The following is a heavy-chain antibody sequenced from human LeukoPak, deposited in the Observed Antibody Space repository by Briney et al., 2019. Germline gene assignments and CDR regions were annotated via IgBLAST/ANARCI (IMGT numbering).Heavy chain of an antibody. CDR1: GGSISSSSYY. Sequence: SETLSLTCTVSGGSISSSSYYWGWIRQPPGKGLEWIGSIYYSGSTYYNPSLKSRVTISVDTSKNQFSLKLSSVTAADTAVYYCARDGVYYYDSSGYTFDYWGQGTLVTVSS. D-gene: IGHD3-22*01. V-gene: IGHV4-39*07. CDR2: IYYSGST. J-gene: IGHJ4*02. CDR3: ARDGVYYYDSSGYTFDY.